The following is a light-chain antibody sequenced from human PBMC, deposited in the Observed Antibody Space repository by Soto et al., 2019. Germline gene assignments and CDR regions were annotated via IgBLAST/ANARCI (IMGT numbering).Light chain of an antibody. J-gene: IGKJ1*01. CDR1: QSVSSSY. Sequence: EILLSQLPGTACLSTREPATLSPSASQSVSSSYLAWYQQKPGQAPRLLIYGASSRATGIPDRFSGGGSGTDFTLTISRLEPDDFAVYYCQQYGRATPKTFGQGTKVDIK. CDR3: QQYGRATPKT. CDR2: GAS. V-gene: IGKV3-20*01.